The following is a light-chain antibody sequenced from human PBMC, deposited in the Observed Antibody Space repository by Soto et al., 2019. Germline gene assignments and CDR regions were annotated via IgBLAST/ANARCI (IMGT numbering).Light chain of an antibody. CDR3: QQYNNWPSWT. J-gene: IGKJ1*01. Sequence: EIVMTQSPATLSVSPGERATLSCRASQSVGSNLAWYQQKPGQAPRLLIYGASTGATGIPARFSGSGSGTEVTVAISSLQSEDFAVYYCQQYNNWPSWTFGQRTKVEIK. V-gene: IGKV3-15*01. CDR2: GAS. CDR1: QSVGSN.